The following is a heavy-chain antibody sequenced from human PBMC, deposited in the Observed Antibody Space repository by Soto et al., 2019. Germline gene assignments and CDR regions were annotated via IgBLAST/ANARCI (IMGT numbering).Heavy chain of an antibody. J-gene: IGHJ6*02. CDR1: GFTFSSYS. CDR3: AREVVRYYYGMDV. V-gene: IGHV3-21*01. CDR2: ISSSSSYI. Sequence: GGSLRLSCAASGFTFSSYSMNWVRQAPGKGLEWVSSISSSSSYIYYADSVKGRFTISRDNAKNSLYLQMNSLRAEDTAVYYCAREVVRYYYGMDVWGQGTTVTVSS. D-gene: IGHD2-15*01.